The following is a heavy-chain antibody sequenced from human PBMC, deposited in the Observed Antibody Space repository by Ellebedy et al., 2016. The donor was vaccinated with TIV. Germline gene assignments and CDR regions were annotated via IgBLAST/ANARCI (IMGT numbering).Heavy chain of an antibody. CDR2: IYSGGST. CDR1: GFTVSSNY. D-gene: IGHD4-17*01. CDR3: AMGAVTSLHYGMDV. V-gene: IGHV3-53*01. J-gene: IGHJ6*02. Sequence: GESLKISCAASGFTVSSNYMSWVRQAPGKGLEWVSVIYSGGSTYYADSVKGRFTISRDNSKNTLYLQMNSLRAEDTAVYYCAMGAVTSLHYGMDVWGQGTTVTVSS.